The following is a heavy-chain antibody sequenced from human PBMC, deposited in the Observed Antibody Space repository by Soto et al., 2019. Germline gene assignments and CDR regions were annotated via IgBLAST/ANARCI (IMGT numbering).Heavy chain of an antibody. Sequence: SETLSLTCAVSGGSVSSGSYYWSWIRQPPGKGLEWIGYIYYSGSTNYSPSLKSRVTISVDTSKNQFSLKLSSVTAADTAVYYCARDQRGYSSSWYWFDPWGQGTLVTVSS. CDR1: GGSVSSGSYY. CDR2: IYYSGST. J-gene: IGHJ5*02. V-gene: IGHV4-61*01. CDR3: ARDQRGYSSSWYWFDP. D-gene: IGHD6-13*01.